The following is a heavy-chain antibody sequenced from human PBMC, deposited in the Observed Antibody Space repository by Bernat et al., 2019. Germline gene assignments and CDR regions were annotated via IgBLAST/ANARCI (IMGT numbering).Heavy chain of an antibody. CDR3: AKPCSYGSGSYYLSFDY. D-gene: IGHD3-10*01. V-gene: IGHV3-23*01. Sequence: EVQLLESGGGLVQPGGSLRLSCAASGFTFSSYAMSWVRQAPGKDLEWVSTISGSGDRTYSADSVEGRFTISRDNSKNSLYMQMNSLRVEDTAVYYCAKPCSYGSGSYYLSFDYWGQGILVTVSS. CDR1: GFTFSSYA. J-gene: IGHJ4*02. CDR2: ISGSGDRT.